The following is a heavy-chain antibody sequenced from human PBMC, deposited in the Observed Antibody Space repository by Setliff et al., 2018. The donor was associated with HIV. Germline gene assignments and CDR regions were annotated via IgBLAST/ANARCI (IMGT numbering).Heavy chain of an antibody. J-gene: IGHJ4*02. CDR3: AKDRITGYYNFWSGPNFDY. CDR2: ISGGGDRT. CDR1: GFTLSSYA. D-gene: IGHD3-3*01. V-gene: IGHV3-23*01. Sequence: GGSLRLSCAASGFTLSSYAMTWVRQAPGKGLEWVSAISGGGDRTYHADSVKGRFTISRDNSKNTLYLQMNSLRADDTAVYYCAKDRITGYYNFWSGPNFDYWGQGTLVTVSS.